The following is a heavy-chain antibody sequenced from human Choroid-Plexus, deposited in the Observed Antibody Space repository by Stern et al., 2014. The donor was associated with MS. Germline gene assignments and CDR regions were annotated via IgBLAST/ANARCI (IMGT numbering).Heavy chain of an antibody. CDR2: VSYDGSNK. CDR1: GFTLGSCA. V-gene: IGHV3-30*18. D-gene: IGHD2/OR15-2a*01. Sequence: VQLVESGGGVVQPGRPLRLSCVASGFTLGSCAMHWVRQAPGKGLEWVAGVSYDGSNKYYAASVKGRFTISRDNSQNTLYMQMSSLRPEDTAVYYCAKDRQYLTYFFDHWGQGSLGTVSS. CDR3: AKDRQYLTYFFDH. J-gene: IGHJ5*02.